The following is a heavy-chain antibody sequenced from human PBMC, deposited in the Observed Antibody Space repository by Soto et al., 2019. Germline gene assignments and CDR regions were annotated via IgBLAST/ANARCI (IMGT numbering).Heavy chain of an antibody. CDR1: GFTFSSYS. D-gene: IGHD3-3*01. J-gene: IGHJ5*02. Sequence: GGSLRLSCAASGFTFSSYSMNWVRQAPGKGLEWVSSISSSSSYIYYADSVKSRFTISRDKAKNSLYLQMNSLRAEDTAVYYCARAQTTPLGVVIIGYNWFDPWGQGTLVTVSS. CDR3: ARAQTTPLGVVIIGYNWFDP. CDR2: ISSSSSYI. V-gene: IGHV3-21*01.